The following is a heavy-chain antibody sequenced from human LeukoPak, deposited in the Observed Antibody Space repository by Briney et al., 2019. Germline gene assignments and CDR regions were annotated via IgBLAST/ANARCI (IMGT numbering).Heavy chain of an antibody. CDR3: ARGYYYGSGSYPFDY. CDR1: GFTLSSYS. CDR2: ISSSSSYI. J-gene: IGHJ4*02. Sequence: PGGSLRLSCAASGFTLSSYSMDWVRQAPGKGLEWVSSISSSSSYIYYADSVKGRFTISRDNAKNSLYLQMNSLRAEGTAVYYCARGYYYGSGSYPFDYWGQGTLVTVSS. D-gene: IGHD3-10*01. V-gene: IGHV3-21*01.